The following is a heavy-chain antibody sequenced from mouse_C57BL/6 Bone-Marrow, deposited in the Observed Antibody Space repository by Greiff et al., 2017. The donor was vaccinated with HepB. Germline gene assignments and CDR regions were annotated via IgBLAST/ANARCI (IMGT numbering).Heavy chain of an antibody. J-gene: IGHJ3*01. CDR1: GFTFNTYA. CDR2: LRSKSSNYAT. CDR3: VRGAWFAY. V-gene: IGHV10-3*01. Sequence: VKLVESGGGLVQPKGSLKLSCAASGFTFNTYAMHWVRQAPGKGLEWVARLRSKSSNYATYYADSVKDRFTISRDDSQSMLYLQMNNLKTEDTAMYYCVRGAWFAYWGQGTLVTVSA.